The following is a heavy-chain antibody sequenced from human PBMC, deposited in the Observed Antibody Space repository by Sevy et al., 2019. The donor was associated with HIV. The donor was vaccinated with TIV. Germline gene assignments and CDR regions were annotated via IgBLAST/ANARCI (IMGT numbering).Heavy chain of an antibody. CDR2: IYHSGST. Sequence: SETLSLTCSVSGGSITSKNYFWAWIRQSPGKGLEWIGSIYHSGSTYHSPSLQSRVGLSVDTSRRHFSLKLSSVTATDTAVYYCARHSFKHGYRPHYFDYWSQRTLVTVSS. J-gene: IGHJ4*02. CDR1: GGSITSKNYF. CDR3: ARHSFKHGYRPHYFDY. V-gene: IGHV4-39*01. D-gene: IGHD5-18*01.